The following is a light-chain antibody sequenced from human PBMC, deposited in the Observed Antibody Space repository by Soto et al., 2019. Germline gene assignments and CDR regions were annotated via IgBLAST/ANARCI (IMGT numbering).Light chain of an antibody. CDR1: QSVGSNY. CDR2: GAS. CDR3: QQYNNWPIT. Sequence: EIVLTQFPGTLSLPPGESATLSCRASQSVGSNYLAWYQQRPGQPPNLLIFGASHRAPDIPDRFSGSGSGTDFTLTISRLEPEDFAVYYCQQYNNWPITFGQGTRLEIK. J-gene: IGKJ5*01. V-gene: IGKV3-20*01.